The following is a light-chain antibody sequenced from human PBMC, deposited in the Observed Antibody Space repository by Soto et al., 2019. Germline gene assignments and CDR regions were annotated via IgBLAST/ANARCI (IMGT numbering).Light chain of an antibody. Sequence: QSALTQPASVSGSPGQSITISCTGTSSDVGGYDYVSSYQQLPGKAPKLLIYDVNNRPSGVSHRFSGSKSGNTASLTISGLQAEDEADYYCSSYTGSSTFVFGTGTKLTVL. V-gene: IGLV2-14*01. CDR1: SSDVGGYDY. CDR2: DVN. CDR3: SSYTGSSTFV. J-gene: IGLJ1*01.